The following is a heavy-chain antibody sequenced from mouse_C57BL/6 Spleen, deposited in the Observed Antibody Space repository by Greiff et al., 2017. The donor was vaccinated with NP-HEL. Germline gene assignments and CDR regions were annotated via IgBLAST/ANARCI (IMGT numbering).Heavy chain of an antibody. V-gene: IGHV3-6*01. Sequence: ESGPGLVKPSQSLSLTCSVTGYSITSGYYWNWIRQFPGNILEWMGYISYDGSNNYNPSLKNRISITRDTSKNQFFLKLNSVTTEDTATYYCARDRYDYGAWFAYWGQGTLVTVSA. J-gene: IGHJ3*01. D-gene: IGHD2-4*01. CDR1: GYSITSGYY. CDR2: ISYDGSN. CDR3: ARDRYDYGAWFAY.